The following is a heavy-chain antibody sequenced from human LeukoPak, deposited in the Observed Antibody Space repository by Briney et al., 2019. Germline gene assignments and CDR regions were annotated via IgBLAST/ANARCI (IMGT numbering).Heavy chain of an antibody. V-gene: IGHV4-34*01. J-gene: IGHJ4*02. CDR1: GLSFSDNY. D-gene: IGHD2/OR15-2a*01. CDR3: ARIRCSPTDNTCYNC. CDR2: IYYSRYT. Sequence: SETLSLTCAVHGLSFSDNYWRWIRQSPDKGLEWIGEIYYSRYTTYNPSLKSRVTISADTSENQLSLRLTSVTAADTALYYCARIRCSPTDNTCYNCLGRASIVTDSS.